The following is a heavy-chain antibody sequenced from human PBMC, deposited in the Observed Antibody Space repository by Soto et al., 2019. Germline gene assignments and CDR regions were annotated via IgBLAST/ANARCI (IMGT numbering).Heavy chain of an antibody. V-gene: IGHV4-34*01. CDR2: INHSGST. D-gene: IGHD5-12*01. CDR1: GGSFNGYY. Sequence: QVQLQQWGAGLLKPSETLSLTCAVYGGSFNGYYWSWIRQPPGKGLEWIGEINHSGSTNYNPSLKSRVTISVDTSKNQFSLKLSSVTAADTAVYYCARGRKLSGYDYYYYYYMDVWGKGTTVTVSS. CDR3: ARGRKLSGYDYYYYYYMDV. J-gene: IGHJ6*03.